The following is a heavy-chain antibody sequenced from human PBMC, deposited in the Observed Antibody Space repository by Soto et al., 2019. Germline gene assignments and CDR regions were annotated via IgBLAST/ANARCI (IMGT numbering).Heavy chain of an antibody. CDR3: DRDGSSWTGGWFDP. J-gene: IGHJ5*02. V-gene: IGHV4-30-2*01. D-gene: IGHD6-13*01. CDR2: IYHSGST. CDR1: GGSISSGGYS. Sequence: KPSETLSLTCAVSGGSISSGGYSWSWIRQPPGKGLEWIGYIYHSGSTYYNPSLKSRVTISVDRSKNQFSLKLSSVTAADTAVYYCDRDGSSWTGGWFDPWGQGTLVTVSS.